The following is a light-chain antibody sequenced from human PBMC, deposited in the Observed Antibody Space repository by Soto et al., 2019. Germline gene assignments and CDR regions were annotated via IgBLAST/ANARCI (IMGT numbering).Light chain of an antibody. CDR2: AAS. J-gene: IGKJ5*01. V-gene: IGKV1D-12*01. CDR1: QGLSSW. CDR3: QQAYSFPVT. Sequence: IQLTQSPSSISASVGDRVTITCRASQGLSSWLAWYQQRPGKAPKLLIYAASNLQSGVPSRFSGSGSGTEFTLTIGSLQPEDFATYYCQQAYSFPVTFGQGTRLAIK.